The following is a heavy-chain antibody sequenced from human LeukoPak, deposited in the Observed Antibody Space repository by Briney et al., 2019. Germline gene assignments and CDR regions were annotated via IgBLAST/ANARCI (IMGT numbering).Heavy chain of an antibody. Sequence: GGSLRLSCAASGFTFSGSAMHWVRQASGKGLEWVGRIGSKANSYATAYAASVKGRFTISRDDSKNTAYLQMNSLKTEDTAVYYCTRLDSSGWSDYWGQGTLVTVPS. CDR2: IGSKANSYAT. V-gene: IGHV3-73*01. J-gene: IGHJ4*02. D-gene: IGHD6-19*01. CDR1: GFTFSGSA. CDR3: TRLDSSGWSDY.